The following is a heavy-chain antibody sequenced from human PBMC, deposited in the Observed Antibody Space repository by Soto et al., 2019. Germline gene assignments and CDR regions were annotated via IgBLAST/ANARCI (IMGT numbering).Heavy chain of an antibody. J-gene: IGHJ6*02. D-gene: IGHD6-13*01. CDR1: GYTFTSYG. V-gene: IGHV1-18*01. CDR2: ISAYNGNT. Sequence: GASVKVSCKASGYTFTSYGISWVRQAPGQGLEWMGWISAYNGNTNYAQKLQGRVTMTTDTSTSTAYMELRSLRSDDTAVYYCARVRGYSSSWPTTYYYYGMDVWGQGTTVTVSS. CDR3: ARVRGYSSSWPTTYYYYGMDV.